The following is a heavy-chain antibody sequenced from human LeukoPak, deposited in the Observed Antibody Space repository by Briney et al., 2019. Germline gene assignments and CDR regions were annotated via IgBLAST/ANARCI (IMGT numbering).Heavy chain of an antibody. V-gene: IGHV1-18*01. CDR3: ARLRYYYDSSGPAPFDY. J-gene: IGHJ4*02. D-gene: IGHD3-22*01. Sequence: GASVKVSCKASGYTFTSYGISWVRQAPGQGLEWMGWISAYNGNTNYAQKLQGRVTMTTDTSTSTAYMELRRLRSDDTAVYYCARLRYYYDSSGPAPFDYWGQGTLVTVSS. CDR2: ISAYNGNT. CDR1: GYTFTSYG.